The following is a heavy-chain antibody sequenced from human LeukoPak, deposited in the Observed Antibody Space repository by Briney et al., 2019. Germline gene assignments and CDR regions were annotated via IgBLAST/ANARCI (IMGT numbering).Heavy chain of an antibody. Sequence: GGTLRLSCAASGFTFSSYGMSWVRQAPGKGLEWVSAISGSGGSTYYADSVKGRFTISRDNAKNSLYLQMNSLRAEDTAVYYCARDQEIDYWGQGTLVTVSS. CDR3: ARDQEIDY. CDR2: ISGSGGST. J-gene: IGHJ4*02. V-gene: IGHV3-23*01. CDR1: GFTFSSYG.